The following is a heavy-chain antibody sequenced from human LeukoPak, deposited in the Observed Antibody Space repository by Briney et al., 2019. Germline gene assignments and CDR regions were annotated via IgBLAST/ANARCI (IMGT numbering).Heavy chain of an antibody. CDR1: GDSISSYY. D-gene: IGHD2/OR15-2a*01. CDR3: AREGIVRTYDQ. J-gene: IGHJ4*02. V-gene: IGHV4-59*12. Sequence: SETLSLTCTVSGDSISSYYWYWFRQPPGKELEWIACIYYSGITHYNPSLKSRVTISLDASKNQFSLRLSSVTAADTAVYYCAREGIVRTYDQWGQGTLVTVSS. CDR2: IYYSGIT.